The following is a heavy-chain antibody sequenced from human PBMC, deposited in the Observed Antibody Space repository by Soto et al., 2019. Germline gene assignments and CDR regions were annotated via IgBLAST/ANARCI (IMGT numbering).Heavy chain of an antibody. D-gene: IGHD2-15*01. J-gene: IGHJ4*02. CDR1: GFTFSSYS. V-gene: IGHV3-48*01. CDR3: ARLGYCSGGSCYSIDY. Sequence: GGSLRLSCAASGFTFSSYSMNWVRQAPGKGLEWVSYISSSSSTIYYADSVKGRFTISRDNAKNSLYLQMNSLSAEDTAVYYCARLGYCSGGSCYSIDYWGQGTLVTVSS. CDR2: ISSSSSTI.